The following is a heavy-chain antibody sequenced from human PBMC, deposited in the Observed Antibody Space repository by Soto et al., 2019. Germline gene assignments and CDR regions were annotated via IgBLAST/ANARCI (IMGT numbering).Heavy chain of an antibody. V-gene: IGHV3-53*01. J-gene: IGHJ4*02. D-gene: IGHD1-26*01. CDR2: IYSGGST. Sequence: GGSLRLSCAASGFTVSSNYMSWVRQAPGKGLEWVSIIYSGGSTYYADSVKGRFTISRDNSKNTLYLQMNSLRAEDTAVYYCARAFWELAPFDYWGQGTLVTVSS. CDR1: GFTVSSNY. CDR3: ARAFWELAPFDY.